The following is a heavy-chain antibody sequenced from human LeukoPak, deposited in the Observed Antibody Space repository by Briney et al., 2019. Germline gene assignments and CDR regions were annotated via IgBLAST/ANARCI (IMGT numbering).Heavy chain of an antibody. CDR1: VFTFSTYN. Sequence: GGSLRLSCAASVFTFSTYNMNWVRQAPGKGLEWVSSITSSSRYTFYADSVKGRFTISRDNSKNTLYLQMNSLRAEDTAVYYCTSTPRPEYCSGGSCYSHNWFDPWGQGTLVTVSS. CDR3: TSTPRPEYCSGGSCYSHNWFDP. D-gene: IGHD2-15*01. J-gene: IGHJ5*02. V-gene: IGHV3-21*04. CDR2: ITSSSRYT.